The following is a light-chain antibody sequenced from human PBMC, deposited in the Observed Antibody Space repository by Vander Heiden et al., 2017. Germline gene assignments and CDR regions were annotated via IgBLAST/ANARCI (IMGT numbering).Light chain of an antibody. Sequence: VITHSPYSLPLSLGERATINCKARQSVFDSSTNKNYLAWYQQKPGQPPKLLISWASTRESGVPERFSGSGSGTDFTLTIRSLQAEDVAVYYCQQFHTAPLTFGGGTKVEMK. CDR3: QQFHTAPLT. V-gene: IGKV4-1*01. CDR1: QSVFDSSTNKNY. CDR2: WAS. J-gene: IGKJ4*01.